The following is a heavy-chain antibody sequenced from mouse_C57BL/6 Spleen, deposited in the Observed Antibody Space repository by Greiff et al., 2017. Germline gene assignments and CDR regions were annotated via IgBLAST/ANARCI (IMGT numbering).Heavy chain of an antibody. CDR1: GYSITSYY. Sequence: EVKLQESGPGLAKPSQTLSLTCSVTGYSITSYYWNWIRKFPGNKLEYMGYISYSGSTYYNPSLKSRISITRDTSKNQYYLQLNSVTTEDTATYYCARVGSRAHWYFDVWGTGTTVTVSS. J-gene: IGHJ1*03. D-gene: IGHD1-1*01. CDR3: ARVGSRAHWYFDV. V-gene: IGHV3-8*01. CDR2: ISYSGST.